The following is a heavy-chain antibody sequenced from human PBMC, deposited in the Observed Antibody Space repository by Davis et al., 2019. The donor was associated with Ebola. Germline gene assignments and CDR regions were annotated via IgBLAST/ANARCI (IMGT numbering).Heavy chain of an antibody. V-gene: IGHV4-34*01. CDR2: INHSGST. J-gene: IGHJ3*02. CDR3: ARTDYGDIDAFDI. Sequence: WIGEINHSGSTNYNPSLKSRVTISVDKSKNQFSLKLSSVTAADTAVYYCARTDYGDIDAFDIWGQGTMVTVSS. D-gene: IGHD4-17*01.